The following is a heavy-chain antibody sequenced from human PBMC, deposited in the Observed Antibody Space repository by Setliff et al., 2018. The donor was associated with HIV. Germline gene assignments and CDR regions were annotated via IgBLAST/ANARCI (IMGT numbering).Heavy chain of an antibody. V-gene: IGHV3-11*03. J-gene: IGHJ6*03. CDR1: GFTFSDYY. CDR2: ISSSSSYT. D-gene: IGHD6-13*01. CDR3: ARSISSSWLYYYYYYMDV. Sequence: PGGSLRLSCAASGFTFSDYYMSWIRQAPGKGLKWVSYISSSSSYTNYADSVKGRFTISRDNAKNSLYLQMNSLRAEDTAVYYCARSISSSWLYYYYYYMDVWGKGTTVTVSS.